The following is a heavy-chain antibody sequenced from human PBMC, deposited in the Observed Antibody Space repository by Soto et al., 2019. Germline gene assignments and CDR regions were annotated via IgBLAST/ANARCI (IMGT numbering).Heavy chain of an antibody. D-gene: IGHD3-16*01. CDR1: GFTFSSYG. V-gene: IGHV3-33*01. Sequence: QVQLVESGGGVVQPGRSLRLSCAASGFTFSSYGMHWVRQAPGKGLEWVAVIWYDGSNKYYADSVKGRFTISRDNSKNTLYRQMNSLRAEDTAVYYCARPGGTTDGYFDYWGQGTLVTVSS. CDR3: ARPGGTTDGYFDY. J-gene: IGHJ4*02. CDR2: IWYDGSNK.